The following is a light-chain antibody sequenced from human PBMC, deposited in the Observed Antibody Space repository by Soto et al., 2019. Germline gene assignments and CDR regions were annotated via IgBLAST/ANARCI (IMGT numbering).Light chain of an antibody. J-gene: IGLJ2*01. V-gene: IGLV2-23*02. CDR2: EVS. Sequence: QSVLTQPASVSGSPGQSITISCTGTSSDVGSYNLVSWYQQHPGKAPKLMIYEVSKRPSGVSNRFSGSKSGNTASLTISGLQAEDEADYYCCSYAGSSTLVVFGGGTQLTV. CDR3: CSYAGSSTLVV. CDR1: SSDVGSYNL.